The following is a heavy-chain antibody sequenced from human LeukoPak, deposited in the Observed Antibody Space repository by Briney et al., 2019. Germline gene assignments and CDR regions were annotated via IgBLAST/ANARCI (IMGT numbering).Heavy chain of an antibody. CDR1: GGSISSGGYY. V-gene: IGHV4-31*03. D-gene: IGHD2-2*02. CDR2: IYYSGST. CDR3: AREVIVVVPAAIYWFDP. J-gene: IGHJ5*02. Sequence: SETLSPTCTVSGGSISSGGYYWSWIRQHPGKGLEWIGYIYYSGSTYYNPSLKSRVTISVDTSKNQFSLKLSSVTAADTAVYYCAREVIVVVPAAIYWFDPWGQGTLVTVSS.